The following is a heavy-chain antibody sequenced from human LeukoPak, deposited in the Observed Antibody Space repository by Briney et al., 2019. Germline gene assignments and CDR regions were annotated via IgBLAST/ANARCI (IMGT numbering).Heavy chain of an antibody. V-gene: IGHV3-74*01. D-gene: IGHD3-22*01. CDR3: ARDLGQYYDTSDNWFDP. CDR1: GFTFSDYY. CDR2: INSDGINT. J-gene: IGHJ5*02. Sequence: GGSLRLSCAASGFTFSDYYMSWIRQAPGKGLVWVSRINSDGINTSYADSVKGRLTISRDNAKNTLNLQMNSLRAEDTAVYYCARDLGQYYDTSDNWFDPWGQGTLVTVSS.